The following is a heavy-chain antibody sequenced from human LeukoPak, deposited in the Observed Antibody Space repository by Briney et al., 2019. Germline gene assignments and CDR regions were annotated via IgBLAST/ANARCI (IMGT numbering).Heavy chain of an antibody. V-gene: IGHV1-8*03. D-gene: IGHD6-19*01. CDR3: ARVAGSIDY. CDR2: MNPNSGYT. Sequence: GASVKVSCKASGCTFTTYDINWVRQATGQGLEWMGWMNPNSGYTGYAQKFQGRVTITRDTSISTAYMELSSLRSEDTAVYYCARVAGSIDYWGQGTLVTVSS. J-gene: IGHJ4*02. CDR1: GCTFTTYD.